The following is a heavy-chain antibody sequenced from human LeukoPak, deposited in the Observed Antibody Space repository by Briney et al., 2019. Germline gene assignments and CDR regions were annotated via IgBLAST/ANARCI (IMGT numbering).Heavy chain of an antibody. V-gene: IGHV3-30*04. CDR1: GFTFSSYA. Sequence: PGGSLRLSCAASGFTFSSYAMHWVRQAPGKGLEWVAVISYDGSNKYYADSVKGRFTISRDNSKNTLYLQMNSLRAEDKAVYYCARVLGPEGYSRSRYVVYPDYWGQGTLGTVSP. CDR3: ARVLGPEGYSRSRYVVYPDY. CDR2: ISYDGSNK. D-gene: IGHD6-13*01. J-gene: IGHJ4*02.